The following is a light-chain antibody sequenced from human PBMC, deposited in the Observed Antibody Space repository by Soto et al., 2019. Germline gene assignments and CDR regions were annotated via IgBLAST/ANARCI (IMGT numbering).Light chain of an antibody. J-gene: IGKJ1*01. CDR1: QGLGTN. Sequence: KQSPATVSVYTGERATLSCRASQGLGTNLAWYQQKPGQAPRLLIYGASTRATDVLDRFSGSGSGADFTLTISSLEPEDFAVYYCQQYGSSGTFGQGSKVDIK. CDR2: GAS. CDR3: QQYGSSGT. V-gene: IGKV3-20*01.